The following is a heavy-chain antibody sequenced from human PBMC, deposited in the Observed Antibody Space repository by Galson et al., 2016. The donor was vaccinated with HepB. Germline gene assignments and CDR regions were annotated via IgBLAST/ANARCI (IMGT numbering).Heavy chain of an antibody. CDR2: IYPGDSDT. CDR1: GYSFSTYW. D-gene: IGHD7-27*01. CDR3: ARLGTGGSYWYFDL. J-gene: IGHJ2*01. V-gene: IGHV5-51*01. Sequence: QSGAEGKKLGESLKMSCKGSGYSFSTYWIGWVRKLRGKGLEWMGIIYPGDSDTRYSPSFQGQVTISADKSISTAYLQWSSLKAADTAMYYCARLGTGGSYWYFDLWGRGTLVTVSP.